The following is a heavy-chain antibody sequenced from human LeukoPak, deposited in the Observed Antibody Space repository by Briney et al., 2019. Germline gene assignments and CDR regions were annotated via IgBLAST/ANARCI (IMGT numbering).Heavy chain of an antibody. J-gene: IGHJ6*02. CDR2: ISYDGSNK. CDR3: AKAKAGLHYYGMDV. V-gene: IGHV3-30*18. CDR1: GFTFSSYG. D-gene: IGHD5-12*01. Sequence: GGSLRLSCAASGFTFSSYGMHWVRQAPGKGLEWVAVISYDGSNKYYADSVKGRFTISRDNSKNTLYLQMNSLRAEDTAVYCCAKAKAGLHYYGMDVWGQGTTVTVSS.